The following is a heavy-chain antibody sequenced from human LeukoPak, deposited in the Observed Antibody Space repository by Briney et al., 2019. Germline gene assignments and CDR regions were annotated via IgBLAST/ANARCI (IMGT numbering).Heavy chain of an antibody. CDR3: ARGSSWYGLDY. J-gene: IGHJ4*02. V-gene: IGHV4-34*01. Sequence: PSETLSLTCAVCGGSFSGYYWSWIRQPPGKGLEWIGEINHSGSTNYNPSLKSRVTISVDTSKNQFSLKLSSVTAADTAVYYCARGSSWYGLDYWGQGTLVTVSS. D-gene: IGHD6-13*01. CDR2: INHSGST. CDR1: GGSFSGYY.